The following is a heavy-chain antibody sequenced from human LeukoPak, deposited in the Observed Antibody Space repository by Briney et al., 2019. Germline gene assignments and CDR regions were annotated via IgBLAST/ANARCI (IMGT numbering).Heavy chain of an antibody. CDR3: ARGRYCSGGSCYYRFDY. Sequence: SETLSLTCTVSGGSISSGGYYWSWVRQHPGEGLEWIGYIYYSGSTYYNPSLKSRVTISVDTSKNQFSLKLSSVTAADTAVYYCARGRYCSGGSCYYRFDYWGQGTLVTVSS. J-gene: IGHJ4*02. CDR2: IYYSGST. D-gene: IGHD2-15*01. CDR1: GGSISSGGYY. V-gene: IGHV4-31*03.